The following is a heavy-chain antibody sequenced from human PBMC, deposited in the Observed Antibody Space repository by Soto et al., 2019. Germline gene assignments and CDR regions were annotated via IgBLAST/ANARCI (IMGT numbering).Heavy chain of an antibody. D-gene: IGHD2-2*01. CDR2: IIPIFGTA. V-gene: IGHV1-69*06. CDR1: GGTFSSYA. CDR3: ARGCLALGSCSSTSCYGGCA. J-gene: IGHJ5*02. Sequence: QVQLVQSGAEVKKPGSSVKVSCKASGGTFSSYAISWVRQAPGQGLEWMGGIIPIFGTANYAQKFQGRVTMTGDKSTSTAYMELSSLRSEDTAVYYCARGCLALGSCSSTSCYGGCAWGEGTLVTVSS.